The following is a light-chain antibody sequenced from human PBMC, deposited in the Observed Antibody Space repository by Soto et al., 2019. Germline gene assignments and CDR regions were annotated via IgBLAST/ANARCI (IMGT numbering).Light chain of an antibody. CDR2: DVS. Sequence: QSVLTQPRSVSGSPGQSVTISCTGTSSDVGGYNYVSWYQQYPGKAPKLIIFDVSKRPSGVPDRFSGSKSGNTASLTISGLQAEDEDDYYCCSYAGSYTLWVFGGGTKLTVL. CDR3: CSYAGSYTLWV. J-gene: IGLJ3*02. V-gene: IGLV2-11*01. CDR1: SSDVGGYNY.